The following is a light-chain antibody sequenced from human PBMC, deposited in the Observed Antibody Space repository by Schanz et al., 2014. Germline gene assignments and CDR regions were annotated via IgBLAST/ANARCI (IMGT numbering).Light chain of an antibody. V-gene: IGKV1-39*01. CDR1: QSISSY. J-gene: IGKJ1*01. CDR2: AAS. Sequence: DIQMTQSPSSLSASVGARVTITCRARQSISSYLNWYQQKPGKAPKLLIYAASTLQSGVPSRFSGSGSGTDFTLTISSLQPEDFATYYCQQSYSTPWTFGLGTKVEIK. CDR3: QQSYSTPWT.